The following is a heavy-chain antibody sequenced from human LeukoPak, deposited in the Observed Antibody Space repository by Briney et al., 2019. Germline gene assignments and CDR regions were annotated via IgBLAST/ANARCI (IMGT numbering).Heavy chain of an antibody. V-gene: IGHV1-18*01. CDR1: GGTFSSYA. J-gene: IGHJ4*02. CDR2: ISGYNGIT. D-gene: IGHD3-10*01. CDR3: ARMQFGELPDY. Sequence: ASVTVSCKASGGTFSSYAISWVRQAPGQGLEWMGWISGYNGITNYAQKLQGRVTMTTDTSTSTAYMELRSLRSDDTAVYYCARMQFGELPDYWGQGTLVTVSS.